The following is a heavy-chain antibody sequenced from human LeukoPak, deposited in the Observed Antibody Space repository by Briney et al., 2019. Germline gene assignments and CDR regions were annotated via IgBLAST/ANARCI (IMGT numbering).Heavy chain of an antibody. CDR1: GVTVSSQY. J-gene: IGHJ4*02. CDR2: IYGVDGT. V-gene: IGHV3-53*01. CDR3: ASDLIY. Sequence: GRSLRLSCAASGVTVSSQYMNWVRRAPGKGLEWVSVIYGVDGTSYADSVKGRFTISRDNSKNTVYLQMNSLRVEDTALYYCASDLIYWGQGTLVTVSS.